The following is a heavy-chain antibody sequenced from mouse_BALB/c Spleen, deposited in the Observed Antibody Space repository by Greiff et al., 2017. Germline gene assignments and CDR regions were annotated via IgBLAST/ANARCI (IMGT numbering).Heavy chain of an antibody. D-gene: IGHD3-1*01. CDR1: GYTFTSYW. CDR3: ARSGTDY. V-gene: IGHV1S81*02. CDR2: INPSNGRT. Sequence: QVQLKQPGAELVKPGASVKLSCKASGYTFTSYWMHWVKQRPGQGLEWIGEINPSNGRTNYNEKFKSKATLTVDKSSSTAYMQLSSLTSEDSAVYYCARSGTDYWGQGTSVTVSS. J-gene: IGHJ4*01.